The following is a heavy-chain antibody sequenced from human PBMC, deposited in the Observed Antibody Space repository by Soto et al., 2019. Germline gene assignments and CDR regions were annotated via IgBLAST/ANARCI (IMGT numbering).Heavy chain of an antibody. V-gene: IGHV3-33*01. CDR3: AREPDIAARPERNRLDP. CDR1: GFTFSSYG. J-gene: IGHJ5*02. CDR2: IWYDGSNK. Sequence: PGGSLRLSCAASGFTFSSYGMHWVRQAPGKGLEWVAVIWYDGSNKYYADSVKGRFTISRDNSKNTLYLQMNSLRAEDTAVYYCAREPDIAARPERNRLDPWGQGTLVTVSS. D-gene: IGHD6-6*01.